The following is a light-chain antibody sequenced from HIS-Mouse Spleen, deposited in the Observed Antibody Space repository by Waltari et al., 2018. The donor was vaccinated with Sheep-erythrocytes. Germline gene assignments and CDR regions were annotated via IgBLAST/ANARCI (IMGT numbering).Light chain of an antibody. CDR3: QKYYSALT. CDR2: WAS. CDR1: QSVLHSSNNKNY. Sequence: DIVMTQSPDSLAVSLGERATINCKSSQSVLHSSNNKNYLAWYQQKLGQAPKILIYWASTWESGVPDRFSGSGSGTEFTVTISSLQAEDVAVYYCQKYYSALTFGGGTKVEIK. J-gene: IGKJ4*01. V-gene: IGKV4-1*01.